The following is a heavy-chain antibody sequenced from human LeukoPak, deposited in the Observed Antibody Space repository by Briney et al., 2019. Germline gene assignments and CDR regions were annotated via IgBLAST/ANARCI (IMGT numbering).Heavy chain of an antibody. CDR3: ARRLGSSADGILKYYFDY. D-gene: IGHD6-13*01. J-gene: IGHJ4*02. CDR2: VFYTGNT. CDR1: GVSIISSNYY. V-gene: IGHV4-39*01. Sequence: PSETLSLTCTVSGVSIISSNYYWGWFRQPPGKSLEWIASVFYTGNTRHNPSLKSRVTISVDTSKNEFSLNLSSVTAEGTAVYYCARRLGSSADGILKYYFDYWGQGTLVTVSS.